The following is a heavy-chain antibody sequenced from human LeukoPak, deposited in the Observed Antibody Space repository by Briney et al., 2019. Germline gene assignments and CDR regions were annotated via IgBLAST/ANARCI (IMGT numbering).Heavy chain of an antibody. CDR2: INPNSGGT. Sequence: ASVTVSCKASGYTFTGHYMHWVRQAPGQGLEWMGWINPNSGGTNYAQKFQGRVTMTRDTSISTAYMELSRLRSDDTAVYYCARGGLDSSSSIFIFFPPPPIFLLDSGGQGTLVPVSS. J-gene: IGHJ4*02. V-gene: IGHV1-2*02. D-gene: IGHD6-6*01. CDR1: GYTFTGHY. CDR3: ARGGLDSSSSIFIFFPPPPIFLLDS.